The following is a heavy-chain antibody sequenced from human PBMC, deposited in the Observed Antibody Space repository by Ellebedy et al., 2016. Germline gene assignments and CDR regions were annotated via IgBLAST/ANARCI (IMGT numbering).Heavy chain of an antibody. CDR1: GFTFSSYW. J-gene: IGHJ4*02. CDR3: ARPLWFGELFDY. CDR2: IKQDGSEK. Sequence: GGSLRLXXAASGFTFSSYWMSWVRQAPGKGLEWVANIKQDGSEKYYVDSVKGRFTISRDNAKNSLYLQMNSLRAEDTAVYYCARPLWFGELFDYWGQGTLVTVSS. D-gene: IGHD3-10*01. V-gene: IGHV3-7*01.